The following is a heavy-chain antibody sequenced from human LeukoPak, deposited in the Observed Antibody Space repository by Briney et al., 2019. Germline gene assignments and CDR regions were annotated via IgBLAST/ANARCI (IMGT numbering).Heavy chain of an antibody. J-gene: IGHJ1*01. CDR1: GFTFSSYS. CDR3: ARVDAYYDSSGYRFQH. CDR2: ISSSSSTI. V-gene: IGHV3-48*02. Sequence: GGSLRLSCAASGFTFSSYSMNWVRQAPGKGLEWVPYISSSSSTIYYADSVKGRFTISRDNAKNSLYLQMNSLRDEDTAVYYCARVDAYYDSSGYRFQHWGQGTLVTVSS. D-gene: IGHD3-22*01.